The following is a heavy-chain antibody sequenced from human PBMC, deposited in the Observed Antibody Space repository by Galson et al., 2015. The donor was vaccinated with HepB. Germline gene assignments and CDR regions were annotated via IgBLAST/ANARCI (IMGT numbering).Heavy chain of an antibody. CDR1: GGTFSSYA. CDR2: IIPIFGTA. D-gene: IGHD3-22*01. V-gene: IGHV1-69*13. CDR3: ARESSNYDSSGWFDP. Sequence: SVKVSCKASGGTFSSYAISWVRQAPGQGLEWMGGIIPIFGTANYAQKFQGRVTITADESTSTAYMELSSLRSEDTAVYYCARESSNYDSSGWFDPWGQGTLVTVSS. J-gene: IGHJ5*02.